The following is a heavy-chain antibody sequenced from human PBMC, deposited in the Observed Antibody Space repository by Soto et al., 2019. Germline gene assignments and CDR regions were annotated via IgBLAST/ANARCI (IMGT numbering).Heavy chain of an antibody. CDR2: IYYSGST. J-gene: IGHJ5*02. Sequence: SETLSLTCAVSGYSISSSNWWGWIRQPPGKGLEWIGYIYYSGSTYYNPSLKSRVTMSVDTSKNQFSLKLSSVTAVDTAVYYCARTVGATNNWFDPWGQGTLVTVSS. D-gene: IGHD1-26*01. CDR1: GYSISSSNW. V-gene: IGHV4-28*01. CDR3: ARTVGATNNWFDP.